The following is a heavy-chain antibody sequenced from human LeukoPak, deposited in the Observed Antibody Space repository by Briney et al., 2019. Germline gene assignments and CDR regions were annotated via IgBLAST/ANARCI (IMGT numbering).Heavy chain of an antibody. Sequence: SETLSLTCAVYTGSFSDYYWSWIRQPPGMGLEWIGKISHSGSTNYNPSLKSRVSISVDTSKNQFSLKLSSLNAADTAVYSCARGVGYDILTGPGYFDLWGRGTLVTVSS. CDR2: ISHSGST. V-gene: IGHV4-34*01. J-gene: IGHJ2*01. CDR3: ARGVGYDILTGPGYFDL. CDR1: TGSFSDYY. D-gene: IGHD3-9*01.